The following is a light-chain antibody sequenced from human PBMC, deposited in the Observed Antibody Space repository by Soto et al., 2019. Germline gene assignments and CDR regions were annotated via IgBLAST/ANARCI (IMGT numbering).Light chain of an antibody. CDR2: AAS. CDR3: QQRSNWPGA. Sequence: ETILTQSPATLSLSPGEGATLSCRASQSVGSSLAWYQQKPGQGPRLLIYAASIRATGIPARISGSGSGTDFTLTISSLAPEDFAIYYCQQRSNWPGAFGQGTKLEIK. V-gene: IGKV3-11*01. CDR1: QSVGSS. J-gene: IGKJ2*01.